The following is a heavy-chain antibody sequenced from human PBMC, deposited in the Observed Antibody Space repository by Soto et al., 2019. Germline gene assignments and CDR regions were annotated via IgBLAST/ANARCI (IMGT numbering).Heavy chain of an antibody. J-gene: IGHJ6*02. CDR2: IYHSGST. CDR1: GGSISSGGYS. V-gene: IGHV4-30-2*01. Sequence: SETLSLTCAVSGGSISSGGYSWSWIRQPPGKGLEWIGYIYHSGSTYYNPSLKSRVTISVDTSKNQFSLKLSSVTAADTAVYYCARGYYYGSGSQINYYYGMDVWGQGTTVT. CDR3: ARGYYYGSGSQINYYYGMDV. D-gene: IGHD3-10*01.